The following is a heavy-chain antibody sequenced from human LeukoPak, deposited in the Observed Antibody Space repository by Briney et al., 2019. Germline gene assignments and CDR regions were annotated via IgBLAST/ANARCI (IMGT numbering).Heavy chain of an antibody. CDR1: GASISGSGYY. D-gene: IGHD1-26*01. Sequence: SETLSLTCAVSGASISGSGYYWGWLRQPPGKGLEWIGNIYSSGSTYYNASLQSRVTISIDTSKNQFSLRLNSVTAADTAMYYCAKSGGYGLIDYWGQGTRVTVSS. V-gene: IGHV4-39*01. CDR3: AKSGGYGLIDY. J-gene: IGHJ4*02. CDR2: IYSSGST.